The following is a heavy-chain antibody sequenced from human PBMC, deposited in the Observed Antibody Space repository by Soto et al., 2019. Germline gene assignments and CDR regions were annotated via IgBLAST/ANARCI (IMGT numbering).Heavy chain of an antibody. J-gene: IGHJ6*02. D-gene: IGHD2-15*01. Sequence: SVKISCKASGGTFSSYAISWVRQAPGQGLEWMGGIIPIFGTANYAQKFQGRVTITADESTSTAYMELSSLRSEDTAVYYCARDRCSGGSCYGMDVWGQGTTVTVSS. V-gene: IGHV1-69*13. CDR2: IIPIFGTA. CDR1: GGTFSSYA. CDR3: ARDRCSGGSCYGMDV.